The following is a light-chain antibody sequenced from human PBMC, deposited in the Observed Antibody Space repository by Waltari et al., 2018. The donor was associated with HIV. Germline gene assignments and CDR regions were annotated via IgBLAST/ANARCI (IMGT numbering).Light chain of an antibody. V-gene: IGLV2-14*03. J-gene: IGLJ3*02. Sequence: QSALTQPASVSGSPGQPITIPCTGTSSDVGGYNYVSWYQGHPGKAPQLIIYDVSNRPSGVSNRFAGAKAGNSASLTISVLQAEDEADYYCSSYTSSSTRVFGVGTTLTVL. CDR2: DVS. CDR1: SSDVGGYNY. CDR3: SSYTSSSTRV.